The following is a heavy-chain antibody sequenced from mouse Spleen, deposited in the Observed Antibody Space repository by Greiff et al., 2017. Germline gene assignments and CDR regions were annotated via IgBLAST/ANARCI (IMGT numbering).Heavy chain of an antibody. D-gene: IGHD2-4*01. CDR2: INPSSGYT. J-gene: IGHJ2*01. CDR3: ARSRDYDDAMDY. V-gene: IGHV1-4*01. Sequence: VQLQQSGAELARPGASVKMSCKASGYTFTSYTMHWVKQRPGQGLEWIGYINPSSGYTKYNQKFKDKATLTADKSSSTAYMQLSSLTSEDSAVYYCARSRDYDDAMDYWGQGTTLTVSS. CDR1: GYTFTSYT.